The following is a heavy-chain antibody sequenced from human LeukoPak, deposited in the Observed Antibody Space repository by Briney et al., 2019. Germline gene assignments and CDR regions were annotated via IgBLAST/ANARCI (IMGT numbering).Heavy chain of an antibody. CDR1: GFTFSIYA. CDR2: ISGSGGST. V-gene: IGHV3-23*01. J-gene: IGHJ4*02. Sequence: GGSLRLSCAACGFTFSIYAMSWVRQAPGKGLEWVSAISGSGGSTYYADSVKGRFTISRDNSKNTLYLQMNSLRAEDTAVYYCAKDDSSGYYAYWGQGTLVTVSS. D-gene: IGHD3-22*01. CDR3: AKDDSSGYYAY.